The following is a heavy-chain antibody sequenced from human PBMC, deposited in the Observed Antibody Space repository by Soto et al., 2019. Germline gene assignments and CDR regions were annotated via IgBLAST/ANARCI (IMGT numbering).Heavy chain of an antibody. Sequence: PGGSLRLSCAASGFTFSTHSMNWVRQAPGKGLEWISYITSSSVTMYADSVKGRFTISRDNAKNQFSLKLSSVTAADTAVYYCARGFYGDLRQIDYWGQGTLVTVSS. CDR3: ARGFYGDLRQIDY. CDR2: ITSSSVTM. V-gene: IGHV3-48*01. J-gene: IGHJ4*02. D-gene: IGHD4-17*01. CDR1: GFTFSTHS.